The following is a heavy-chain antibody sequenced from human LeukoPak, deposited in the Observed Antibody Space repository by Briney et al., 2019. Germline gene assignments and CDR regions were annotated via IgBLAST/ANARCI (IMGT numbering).Heavy chain of an antibody. CDR1: GVSLSSYF. CDR2: IYYSGST. Sequence: SETLSLTCTVSGVSLSSYFWSWIRQPPGKGLEWVAYIYYSGSTNYNPSLKSRVTISVDTSKNQFSLKLSSVTAADTAVYYCARQQSSWFTSFDSWGQGTLVTVSS. CDR3: ARQQSSWFTSFDS. J-gene: IGHJ4*02. D-gene: IGHD6-13*01. V-gene: IGHV4-59*01.